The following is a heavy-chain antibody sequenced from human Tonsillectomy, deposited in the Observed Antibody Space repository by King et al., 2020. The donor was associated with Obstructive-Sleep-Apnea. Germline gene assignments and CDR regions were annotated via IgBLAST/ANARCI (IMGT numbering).Heavy chain of an antibody. Sequence: VQLQQWGAGLLKPSETLSLTCAVYGGSFSGYYWSWLRQPPGKGLEWIGEINHSGSTNYNPSLKSRVTISVDTSKNQFSLKLSSVTAADTAVYYCARGAPRRRVDYYGSGRRGWFDPWGQGTLVTVSS. CDR1: GGSFSGYY. J-gene: IGHJ5*02. V-gene: IGHV4-34*01. CDR3: ARGAPRRRVDYYGSGRRGWFDP. CDR2: INHSGST. D-gene: IGHD3-10*01.